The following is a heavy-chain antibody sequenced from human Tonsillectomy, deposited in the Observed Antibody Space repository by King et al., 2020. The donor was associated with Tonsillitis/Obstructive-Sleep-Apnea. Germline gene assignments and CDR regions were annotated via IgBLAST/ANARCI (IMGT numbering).Heavy chain of an antibody. D-gene: IGHD3-10*01. Sequence: VQLVESGAEVKKPGASVKVSCKASGYTFTGYYMHWVRQAPGQGLEWMGWIDPTSGGTKYAQKFQGRVTMTRDTSISTAYMELSRLRSDDTAIYYCARGDLWFGERWGQGTLVTVSS. CDR3: ARGDLWFGER. CDR2: IDPTSGGT. V-gene: IGHV1-2*02. CDR1: GYTFTGYY. J-gene: IGHJ4*02.